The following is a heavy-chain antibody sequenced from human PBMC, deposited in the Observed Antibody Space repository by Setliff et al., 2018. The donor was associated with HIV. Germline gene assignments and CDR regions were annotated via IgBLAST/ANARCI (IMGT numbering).Heavy chain of an antibody. CDR3: ARTDWARTSYYYYYGMDV. Sequence: LSLTCTVSGGSISSGSYYWSWIRQPAGKGLEWIGHIYTSGSTNYNPSLKSRVTISVDTSKNQFSLKLSSVTAADTAVYYCARTDWARTSYYYYYGMDVRGQGTTVTVSS. D-gene: IGHD3-9*01. J-gene: IGHJ6*02. CDR1: GGSISSGSYY. V-gene: IGHV4-61*09. CDR2: IYTSGST.